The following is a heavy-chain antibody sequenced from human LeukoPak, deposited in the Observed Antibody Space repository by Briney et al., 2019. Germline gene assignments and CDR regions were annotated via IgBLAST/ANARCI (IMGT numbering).Heavy chain of an antibody. V-gene: IGHV3-74*01. D-gene: IGHD2-15*01. J-gene: IGHJ3*02. CDR1: GFTFSNYW. CDR3: AKELGYCSGGSCYSGDAFDI. CDR2: INTDGSST. Sequence: GSLRLSCAVSGFTFSNYWMHWVRQAPGKGLVWVSRINTDGSSTSYADSVKGRFTISRDNAKNTLYLQMNSLRAEDTAVYYCAKELGYCSGGSCYSGDAFDIWGQGTMVTVSS.